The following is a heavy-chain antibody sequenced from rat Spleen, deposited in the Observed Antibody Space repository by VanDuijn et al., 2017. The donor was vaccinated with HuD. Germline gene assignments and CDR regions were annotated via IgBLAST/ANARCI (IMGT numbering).Heavy chain of an antibody. CDR2: VSSNGNNI. Sequence: EVQLVESGGGLVQPGRSMKLSCAASGFTFSSFPMAWVRQAPTKGLEWVATVSSNGNNIYYRDSVKGRFTISRDNAENTLSLQMNSLRSEDTATYYCARHGYISYFDYWGQGVMVTVSS. J-gene: IGHJ2*01. V-gene: IGHV5-46*01. CDR3: ARHGYISYFDY. D-gene: IGHD1-9*01. CDR1: GFTFSSFP.